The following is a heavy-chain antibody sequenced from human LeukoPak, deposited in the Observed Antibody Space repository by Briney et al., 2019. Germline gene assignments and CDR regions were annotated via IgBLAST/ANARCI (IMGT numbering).Heavy chain of an antibody. D-gene: IGHD1-26*01. V-gene: IGHV3-30-3*01. CDR3: ARGSGSYLDAFDI. CDR1: GFTFSSYA. J-gene: IGHJ3*02. CDR2: ISYDGSNK. Sequence: GGSLRLSCAASGFTFSSYAMHWVRQAPGKGLEWVAVISYDGSNKYYADSVKGRFTISRDNSKNTLYLQMNSLRAEDTAVYYCARGSGSYLDAFDIWGQGTMVTVSS.